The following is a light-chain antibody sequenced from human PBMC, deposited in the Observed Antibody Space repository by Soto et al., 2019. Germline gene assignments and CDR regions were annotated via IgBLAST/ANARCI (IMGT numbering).Light chain of an antibody. CDR1: QSVSSNH. CDR3: QQYSSSRT. V-gene: IGKV3-20*01. CDR2: GGS. J-gene: IGKJ1*01. Sequence: EIVLTQSPGTLSLSPGERATLSCRASQSVSSNHLAWYQQKPGQATRLLIYGGSSRATGIPVRFSGSGSETDFTLTISRLEPDDFAVYYWQQYSSSRTFGQGTKVDI.